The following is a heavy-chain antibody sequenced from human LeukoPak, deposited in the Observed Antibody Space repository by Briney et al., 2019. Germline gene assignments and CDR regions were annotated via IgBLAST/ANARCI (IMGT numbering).Heavy chain of an antibody. CDR3: ARGPGDYGLDY. J-gene: IGHJ4*02. CDR1: GGSFSGYY. CDR2: INHSGST. V-gene: IGHV4-34*01. D-gene: IGHD4-17*01. Sequence: PSETLSLTCAVYGGSFSGYYWGWIRQPPEKGLEWIGEINHSGSTNYNPSLKSRVTISVDTSKNQFSLKLSSVTAADTAVYYCARGPGDYGLDYWGQGTLVTVSS.